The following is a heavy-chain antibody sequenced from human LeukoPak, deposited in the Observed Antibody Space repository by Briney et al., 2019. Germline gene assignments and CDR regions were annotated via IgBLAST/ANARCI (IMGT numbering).Heavy chain of an antibody. D-gene: IGHD2-15*01. CDR2: VYYSGIA. Sequence: SQTLSLTCTVSGGSISSGDHYWTWIRQPPGKGLEWIGYVYYSGIAYYNPSLKSRVTMSVDTSNNQFSLRLCSVTAADTAVYYCARAACGGGTCYSFDYWGQGTLVTVSS. CDR1: GGSISSGDHY. V-gene: IGHV4-30-4*08. J-gene: IGHJ4*02. CDR3: ARAACGGGTCYSFDY.